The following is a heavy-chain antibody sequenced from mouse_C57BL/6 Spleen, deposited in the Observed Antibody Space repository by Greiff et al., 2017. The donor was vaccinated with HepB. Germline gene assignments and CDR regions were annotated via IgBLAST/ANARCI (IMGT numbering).Heavy chain of an antibody. Sequence: QVQLQESGAELVKPGASVKLSCKASGYTFTEYTMHWVKQRPGQGLEWIGWFYPGNCSIKYNEKFKDKATLTADKSSSTAYMELSSLTSEDSAVYRWARHEDRTGFDYWGQGTTLTVSS. J-gene: IGHJ2*01. CDR2: FYPGNCSI. CDR3: ARHEDRTGFDY. D-gene: IGHD4-1*01. V-gene: IGHV1-62-2*01. CDR1: GYTFTEYT.